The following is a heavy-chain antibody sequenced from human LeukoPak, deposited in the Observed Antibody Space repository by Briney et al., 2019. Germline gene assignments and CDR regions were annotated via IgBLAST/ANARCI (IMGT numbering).Heavy chain of an antibody. CDR3: ARTTDIVATMSDY. D-gene: IGHD5-12*01. Sequence: ASVKVSCKASGYTFTGYYMHWVRQAPGQGLEWMGWINPNSGDTNYAQKFQGRVTMTRDTSISTAYMELSRLRSDDTAVYYCARTTDIVATMSDYWGQGTLVTVSS. V-gene: IGHV1-2*02. CDR1: GYTFTGYY. J-gene: IGHJ4*02. CDR2: INPNSGDT.